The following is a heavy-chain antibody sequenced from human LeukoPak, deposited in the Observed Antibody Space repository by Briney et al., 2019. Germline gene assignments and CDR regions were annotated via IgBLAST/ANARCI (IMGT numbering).Heavy chain of an antibody. CDR2: INHSGST. Sequence: SETLSLTCAVYGGSFSGYYWSWIRQPPGKGLEWIGEINHSGSTNYNPSLKSRVTISVDTSKNQFSLKLSSVTAADTAVNYGARNYYYNGSGNSPRGLNGFDPWAREPWSPSPQ. D-gene: IGHD3-22*01. CDR3: ARNYYYNGSGNSPRGLNGFDP. J-gene: IGHJ5*02. V-gene: IGHV4-34*01. CDR1: GGSFSGYY.